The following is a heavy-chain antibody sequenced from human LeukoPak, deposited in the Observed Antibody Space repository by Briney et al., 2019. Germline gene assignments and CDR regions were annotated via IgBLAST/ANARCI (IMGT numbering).Heavy chain of an antibody. V-gene: IGHV4-4*02. J-gene: IGHJ6*02. Sequence: SETLSLTCAVSGGSISYSNWWSWVRQPPGKGLEWIGEIYHSGSTNYNPSLRSRVTISVDKSKNQFSLKLNSVTAADTAVYYCARNRGWYATDVWGQGAAVTVSS. CDR2: IYHSGST. CDR1: GGSISYSNW. CDR3: ARNRGWYATDV. D-gene: IGHD6-19*01.